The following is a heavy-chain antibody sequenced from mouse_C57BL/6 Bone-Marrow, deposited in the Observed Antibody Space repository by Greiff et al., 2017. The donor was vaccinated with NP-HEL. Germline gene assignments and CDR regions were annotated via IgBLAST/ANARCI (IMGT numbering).Heavy chain of an antibody. CDR2: IYPGAGDT. Sequence: QVQLQQSGPELVKPGASVKISCKASGYAFSSSWMNWVKQRPGKGLEWIGRIYPGAGDTNYNGKFKGKATLTADKSSSTAYMQLRSLTSEDSAVYFCARSAQVAWFADWGQGTLVTVSA. V-gene: IGHV1-82*01. CDR1: GYAFSSSW. CDR3: ARSAQVAWFAD. J-gene: IGHJ3*01. D-gene: IGHD3-2*02.